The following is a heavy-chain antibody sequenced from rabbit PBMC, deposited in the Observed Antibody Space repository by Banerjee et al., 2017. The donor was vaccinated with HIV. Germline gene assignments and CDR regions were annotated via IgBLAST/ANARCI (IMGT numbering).Heavy chain of an antibody. CDR1: GFSFNNNYV. CDR2: INSSSGNT. J-gene: IGHJ3*01. CDR3: ARDGGLFSLDL. D-gene: IGHD2-1*01. Sequence: QEQLEESGGDLVKPEGSLTLTCTASGFSFNNNYVMCWVRQAPGKGLEWIACINSSSGNTVYASWAKGRFTISKTSSTTVTLQMTSLTAADTATYFCARDGGLFSLDLWGQGTLVTVS. V-gene: IGHV1S45*01.